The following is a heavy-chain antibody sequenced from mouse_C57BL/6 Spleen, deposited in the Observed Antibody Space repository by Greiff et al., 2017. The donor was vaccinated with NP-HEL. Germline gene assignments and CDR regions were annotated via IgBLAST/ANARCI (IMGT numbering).Heavy chain of an antibody. CDR3: ARDGDYYGSSYPFAY. D-gene: IGHD1-1*01. J-gene: IGHJ3*01. V-gene: IGHV5-16*01. Sequence: EVKVVESEGGLVQPGSSMKLSCTASGFTFSDYYMAWVRQVPEKGLEWVANINYDGSSTYYLDSLKSRFIISRDNAKNILYMQMSSLKSEDTATYYCARDGDYYGSSYPFAYWGQGTLVTVSA. CDR2: INYDGSST. CDR1: GFTFSDYY.